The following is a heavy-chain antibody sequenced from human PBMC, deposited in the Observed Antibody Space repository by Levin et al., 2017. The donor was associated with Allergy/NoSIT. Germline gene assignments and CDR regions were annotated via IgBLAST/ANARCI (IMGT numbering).Heavy chain of an antibody. Sequence: GGSLRLSCAASGFTFSSYGMHWVRQAPGKGLEWVAVISYDGSNKYYADSVKGRFTISRDNSKNTLYLEMNSLTVGDTAVFYCAKDRSRRFELPLGAFDIWGQGTMVTVSS. CDR3: AKDRSRRFELPLGAFDI. D-gene: IGHD3-10*01. CDR1: GFTFSSYG. V-gene: IGHV3-30*18. J-gene: IGHJ3*02. CDR2: ISYDGSNK.